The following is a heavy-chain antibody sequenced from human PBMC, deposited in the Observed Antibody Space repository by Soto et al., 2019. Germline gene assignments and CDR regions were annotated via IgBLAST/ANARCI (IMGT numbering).Heavy chain of an antibody. CDR3: ARGPDR. CDR1: GGSISSCGYS. CDR2: IYHSGST. Sequence: TSETLSVTCAVSGGSISSCGYSWSWIRQPPGKGLEWIGYIYHSGSTYYNPSLKSRVTISVDRSKNQFSLKLSSVTAADTAVYYCARGPDRWGQGTLVTVS. V-gene: IGHV4-30-2*01. J-gene: IGHJ5*02.